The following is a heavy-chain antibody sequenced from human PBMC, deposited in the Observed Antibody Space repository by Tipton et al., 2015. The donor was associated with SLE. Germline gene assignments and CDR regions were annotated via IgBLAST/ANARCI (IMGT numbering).Heavy chain of an antibody. V-gene: IGHV4-61*02. CDR1: GASVRSTSYY. J-gene: IGHJ6*03. D-gene: IGHD3-3*01. CDR2: IYTSGST. CDR3: ARAVSVFGTFYYYMDV. Sequence: TLSLTCFVSGASVRSTSYYWSWIRQPAGKGLEWIGRIYTSGSTNYNPSLKSRVTISVDTSKNQFSLKLSSVTAADTAVYYCARAVSVFGTFYYYMDVWGKGTTVTVSS.